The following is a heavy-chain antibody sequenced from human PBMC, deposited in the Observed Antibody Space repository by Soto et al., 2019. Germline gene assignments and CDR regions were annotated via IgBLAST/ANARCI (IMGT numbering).Heavy chain of an antibody. CDR3: ARDQPEYSYGYGLGY. Sequence: EVQLVESGGGLVKPGGSLRLSCAASGFTFSSYSMNWVRQAPGKGLEWVSSISSSSSYIYYADSVKGRFTISRDNAKNTLNLQMNSLRAEDTPVYYCARDQPEYSYGYGLGYWGQGTLVTVSS. V-gene: IGHV3-21*01. CDR2: ISSSSSYI. J-gene: IGHJ4*02. CDR1: GFTFSSYS. D-gene: IGHD5-18*01.